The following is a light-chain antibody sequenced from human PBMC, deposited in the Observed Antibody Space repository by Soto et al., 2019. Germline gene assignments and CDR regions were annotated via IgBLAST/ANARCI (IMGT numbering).Light chain of an antibody. CDR3: QQYGISPVYT. Sequence: VVLTQSPGTLSLSPGERATLSCRASQSVSSSYLAWYQQKPGQAPRLLIYGGSSKATGIPDRFSGGGSGTDFTHTISRLETEDVEVYFCHYQQYGISPVYTFGEGTKLEIK. CDR2: GGS. V-gene: IGKV3-20*01. J-gene: IGKJ2*01. CDR1: QSVSSSY.